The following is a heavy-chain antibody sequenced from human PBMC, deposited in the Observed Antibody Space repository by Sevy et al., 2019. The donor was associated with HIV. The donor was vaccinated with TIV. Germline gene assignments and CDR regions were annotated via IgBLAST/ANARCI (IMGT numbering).Heavy chain of an antibody. CDR3: AREKTILEGRYGMDV. V-gene: IGHV3-23*01. D-gene: IGHD3-3*01. CDR2: ISGGDSSR. J-gene: IGHJ6*02. Sequence: GGSLRLSCAASGFSFSTYAMSWVRQAPGKGLHWVSAISGGDSSRYYADSVKGRFTISRDNAKNSLDLQMNSLRAEDAAVYYCAREKTILEGRYGMDVWGQGTTVTVSS. CDR1: GFSFSTYA.